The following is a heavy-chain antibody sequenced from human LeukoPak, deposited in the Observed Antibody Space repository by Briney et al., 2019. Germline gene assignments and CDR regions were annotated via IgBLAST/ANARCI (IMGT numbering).Heavy chain of an antibody. Sequence: PGGSLRLSCAASGFTFSTYSMSWVRHAPGRGLEWVSYISSISSIIYYADAVKGRFTISRHNARNSLYLQMHSLRAEDTAVYYCTRSRPGTEAGQPNFDYWGQGTLVTVSS. CDR1: GFTFSTYS. D-gene: IGHD6-13*01. CDR2: ISSISSII. CDR3: TRSRPGTEAGQPNFDY. V-gene: IGHV3-48*01. J-gene: IGHJ4*02.